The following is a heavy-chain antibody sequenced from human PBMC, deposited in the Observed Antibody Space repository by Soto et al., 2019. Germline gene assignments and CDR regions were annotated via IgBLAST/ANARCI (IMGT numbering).Heavy chain of an antibody. CDR2: IYHSGST. V-gene: IGHV4-30-2*01. CDR1: GGSISSGGYS. D-gene: IGHD6-19*01. J-gene: IGHJ4*02. CDR3: ARAGGLGAVAADY. Sequence: QLQLQESGSGLVKPSQTLSLTCDVSGGSISSGGYSWSWIRQPPGKGLEWIGYIYHSGSTYYNPSLKSRVTISVDRSKNQFSLKLSSVTAADTAVYYFARAGGLGAVAADYWGQGTLVTVSS.